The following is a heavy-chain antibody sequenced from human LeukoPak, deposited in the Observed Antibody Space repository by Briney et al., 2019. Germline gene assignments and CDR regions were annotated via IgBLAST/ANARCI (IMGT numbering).Heavy chain of an antibody. CDR2: ISYDGSNK. CDR3: ARGALVVNDY. V-gene: IGHV3-30-3*01. D-gene: IGHD3-22*01. CDR1: ELTFSSYA. J-gene: IGHJ4*02. Sequence: GGSLRLSCAASELTFSSYAMHWVRQAPGKGLEWVAVISYDGSNKYYADSVKGRFTISRDNSKNTLYLQMNSLRAEDTAVYYCARGALVVNDYWGQGTLVTVSS.